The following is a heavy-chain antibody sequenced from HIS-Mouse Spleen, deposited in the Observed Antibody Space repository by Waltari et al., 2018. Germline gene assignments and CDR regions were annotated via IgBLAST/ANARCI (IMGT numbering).Heavy chain of an antibody. J-gene: IGHJ2*01. D-gene: IGHD6-13*01. CDR2: IYYSGST. Sequence: QLQLQESGPGLVKPSETLSLPCTVPGGSIRSSSYYWGLLGQPPGKGLEWIGSIYYSGSTYYNPSLKSRVTISVDTSKNQFSLKLSSVTAADTAVYYCAREIPYSSSWYDWYFDLWGRGTLVTVSS. V-gene: IGHV4-39*07. CDR1: GGSIRSSSYY. CDR3: AREIPYSSSWYDWYFDL.